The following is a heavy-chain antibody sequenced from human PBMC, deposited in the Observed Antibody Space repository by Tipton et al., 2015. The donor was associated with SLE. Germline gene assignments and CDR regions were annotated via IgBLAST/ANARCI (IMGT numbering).Heavy chain of an antibody. CDR2: ISSSGNNI. J-gene: IGHJ6*03. V-gene: IGHV3-11*04. CDR1: GFTFSDYY. CDR3: ARDPLGIAAAGPYYYYYYMDV. Sequence: GSLRLSCAASGFTFSDYYMSWFRQAPGKGLEWVSYISSSGNNILYADSVRGRFTISRDNAKSSLYLQMNSLRAEDTAVYYCARDPLGIAAAGPYYYYYYMDVWGKGTTVTVSS. D-gene: IGHD6-13*01.